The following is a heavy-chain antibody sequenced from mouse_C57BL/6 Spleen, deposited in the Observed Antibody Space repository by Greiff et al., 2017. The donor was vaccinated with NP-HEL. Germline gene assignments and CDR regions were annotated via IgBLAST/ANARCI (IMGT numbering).Heavy chain of an antibody. CDR1: GYTFTSYW. CDR2: IDPSDSYT. J-gene: IGHJ4*01. V-gene: IGHV1-69*01. Sequence: VQLQQPGAELVMPGASVKLSCKASGYTFTSYWMHWVKQRPGQGLEWIGEIDPSDSYTNYNQKFKGKSTLTVDKSSSTAYMQLSSLTSEDSAVYYCARRWLKRDYAMDYWGQGTSVTVSS. D-gene: IGHD1-3*01. CDR3: ARRWLKRDYAMDY.